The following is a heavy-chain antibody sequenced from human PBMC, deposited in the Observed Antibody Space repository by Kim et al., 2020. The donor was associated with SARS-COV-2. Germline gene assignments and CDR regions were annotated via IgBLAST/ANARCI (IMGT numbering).Heavy chain of an antibody. CDR3: AKDVDSSSWYAAFDY. D-gene: IGHD6-13*01. CDR2: ISGSGGST. CDR1: GFTFSSYA. V-gene: IGHV3-23*01. Sequence: GGSLRLSCAASGFTFSSYAMSWVRQAPGKGLEWVSAISGSGGSTYYADSVKGRFTISRDNSKNTLYLQMNSLRAEDTAVYYCAKDVDSSSWYAAFDYWGQGTLVTVSS. J-gene: IGHJ4*02.